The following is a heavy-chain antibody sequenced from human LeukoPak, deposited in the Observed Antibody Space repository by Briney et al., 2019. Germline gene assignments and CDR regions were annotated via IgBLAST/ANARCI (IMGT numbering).Heavy chain of an antibody. CDR1: GGSISSYY. V-gene: IGHV4-59*01. CDR2: IYYSGST. J-gene: IGHJ4*02. CDR3: ASYSYYYDSSGYFDY. Sequence: SETLSLTCTVSGGSISSYYWSWTRQPPGKGLEWIGYIYYSGSTNYNPSLKSRVTISVDTSKNQFSLKLSSVTAADTAVYYCASYSYYYDSSGYFDYWGQGTLVTVSS. D-gene: IGHD3-22*01.